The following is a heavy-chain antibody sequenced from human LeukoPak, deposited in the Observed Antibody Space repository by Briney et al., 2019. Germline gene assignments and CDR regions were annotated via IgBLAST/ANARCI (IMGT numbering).Heavy chain of an antibody. V-gene: IGHV3-21*01. Sequence: GGSLRLSCVASGFTLSHYSMNWVRQAPGKGLEWVSSIRFTGSYIYYADSVKGRFTISRDDAKNLLSLQMISLRAEDTAVYYCTRAGPRRDGYNRDYWGQGTLVTVSS. CDR3: TRAGPRRDGYNRDY. CDR2: IRFTGSYI. D-gene: IGHD5-24*01. J-gene: IGHJ4*02. CDR1: GFTLSHYS.